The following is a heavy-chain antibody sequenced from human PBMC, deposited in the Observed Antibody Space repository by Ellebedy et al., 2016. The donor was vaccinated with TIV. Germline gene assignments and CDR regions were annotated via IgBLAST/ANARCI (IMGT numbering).Heavy chain of an antibody. CDR2: ISYDGSNK. D-gene: IGHD5-18*01. CDR1: GFTFSSYA. J-gene: IGHJ4*02. Sequence: GESLKISCAASGFTFSSYAMHWVRQAPGKGLEWVAVISYDGSNKYYADSVKGRFTISRDNSKDTLYLQMNSLRAEDTAVYYCARDGYSYLDYWGQGTLVTVSS. CDR3: ARDGYSYLDY. V-gene: IGHV3-30-3*01.